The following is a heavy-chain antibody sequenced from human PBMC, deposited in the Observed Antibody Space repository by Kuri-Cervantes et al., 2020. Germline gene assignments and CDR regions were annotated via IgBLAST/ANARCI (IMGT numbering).Heavy chain of an antibody. CDR1: GFSLSTSGMC. Sequence: SGPTLVKPTQTLTLTCTFSGFSLSTSGMCVSWIRQPLGKALEWLALIDWDDDKYYSTSLKTRLTITKDTSKDQVVLTMTNMDPVDTATYYCAHSGSSGYYGYFQHWGQGALVTVSS. D-gene: IGHD3-22*01. CDR2: IDWDDDK. CDR3: AHSGSSGYYGYFQH. V-gene: IGHV2-70*12. J-gene: IGHJ1*01.